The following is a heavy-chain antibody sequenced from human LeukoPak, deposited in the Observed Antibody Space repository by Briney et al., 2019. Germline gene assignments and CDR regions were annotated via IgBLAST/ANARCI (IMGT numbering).Heavy chain of an antibody. J-gene: IGHJ4*02. V-gene: IGHV3-23*01. CDR1: GLTFSTYG. D-gene: IGHD3-10*01. CDR3: AGRGSGSYFDY. CDR2: ISGSGGST. Sequence: GGSLRLSCAASGLTFSTYGMSWVRQAPGKGLEWVSAISGSGGSTYYADSVKGRFTISRDNSKNTLYLQMNSLRTEDTAVYYCAGRGSGSYFDYWGQGALVTVSS.